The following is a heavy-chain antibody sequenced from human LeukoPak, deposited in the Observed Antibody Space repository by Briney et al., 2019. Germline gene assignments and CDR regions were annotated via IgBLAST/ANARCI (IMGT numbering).Heavy chain of an antibody. D-gene: IGHD3-22*01. V-gene: IGHV4-38-2*02. CDR2: IYHSGST. Sequence: SETLSLTCTVSGYSISSGYYWGWIRQPPGKGLEWIGNIYHSGSTYYNPSLKSRVTISVDTSKNQFSLKLSSVTAADTAVYYCASLGYYDSSGYYGFDYWGQGNLVTVSS. CDR3: ASLGYYDSSGYYGFDY. J-gene: IGHJ4*02. CDR1: GYSISSGYY.